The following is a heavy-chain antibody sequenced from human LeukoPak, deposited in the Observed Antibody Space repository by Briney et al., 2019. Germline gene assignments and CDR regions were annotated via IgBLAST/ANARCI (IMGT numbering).Heavy chain of an antibody. J-gene: IGHJ4*02. V-gene: IGHV3-48*04. CDR2: ISPTGSTM. Sequence: GGSLRLSCATSEFTFSAYAMNWVRQAPGKGLEWVGYISPTGSTMFYAGSVKGRFTISRDNADNSLYLQMKSLRVEDTAMYYCVRGGWRIIETGGDSWGQGTLVTVSS. D-gene: IGHD2-15*01. CDR1: EFTFSAYA. CDR3: VRGGWRIIETGGDS.